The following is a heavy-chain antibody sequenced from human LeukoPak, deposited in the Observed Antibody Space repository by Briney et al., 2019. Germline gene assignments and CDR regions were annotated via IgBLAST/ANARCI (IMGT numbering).Heavy chain of an antibody. CDR3: AKDYYYDSSGPYDY. D-gene: IGHD3-22*01. CDR1: GFTFDDYA. J-gene: IGHJ4*02. Sequence: GGSLRLSCAASGFTFDDYAMHWVRQAPGKGLERVSGISWNSGSIGYADSVKGRFTISRDNAKNSLYLQMNSLRAEDTALYYCAKDYYYDSSGPYDYWGQGTLVTVSS. V-gene: IGHV3-9*01. CDR2: ISWNSGSI.